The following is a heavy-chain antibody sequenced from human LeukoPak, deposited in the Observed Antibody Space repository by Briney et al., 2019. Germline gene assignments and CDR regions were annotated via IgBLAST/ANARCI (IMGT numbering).Heavy chain of an antibody. D-gene: IGHD6-19*01. V-gene: IGHV3-23*01. CDR2: ISGSGGAT. CDR3: AKTSGWPYYFDY. CDR1: GFTFSSYA. Sequence: GGSLRLSCAASGFTFSSYAMIWVRQAPGKELEWVSAISGSGGATYYADSVKGRFTISRDNSKNTLSLQMNSLRAEDTAVYYCAKTSGWPYYFDYWGQGTLVTVSS. J-gene: IGHJ4*02.